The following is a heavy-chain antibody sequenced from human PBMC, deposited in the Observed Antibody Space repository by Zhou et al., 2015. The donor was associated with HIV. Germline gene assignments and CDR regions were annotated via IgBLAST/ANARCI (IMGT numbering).Heavy chain of an antibody. Sequence: EVQLVESGGGLVQPGRSLRLSCAASGFTFDDYAMHWVRQAPGKGLEWVSHISRSGSTMYYADSVKGRFTISRDDAKSSLYLQMNSLRAEDTAVYYCAKVGQGDRTDYGDYAFDYWGQGTLVTVSS. CDR2: ISRSGSTM. D-gene: IGHD4-17*01. J-gene: IGHJ4*02. CDR3: AKVGQGDRTDYGDYAFDY. CDR1: GFTFDDYA. V-gene: IGHV3-48*03.